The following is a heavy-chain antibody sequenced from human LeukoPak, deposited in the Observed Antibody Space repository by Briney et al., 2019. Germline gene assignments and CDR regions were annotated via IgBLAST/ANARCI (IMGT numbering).Heavy chain of an antibody. D-gene: IGHD2-2*01. V-gene: IGHV1-69*05. CDR3: ARRPLVVVLRHAFDI. J-gene: IGHJ3*02. Sequence: PLASVKVSCKASGGTFSSYAISWVRQAPGQGLEWMGGIIPIFGTANYAQKFQGRVTITRDTSASTAYMELSSLRSEDTAVYYCARRPLVVVLRHAFDIWGQGTMVTVSS. CDR2: IIPIFGTA. CDR1: GGTFSSYA.